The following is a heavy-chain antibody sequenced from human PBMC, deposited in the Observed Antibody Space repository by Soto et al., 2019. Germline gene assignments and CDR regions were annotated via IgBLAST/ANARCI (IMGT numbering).Heavy chain of an antibody. CDR1: GGSSSGWY. J-gene: IGHJ4*02. D-gene: IGHD1-26*01. Sequence: PSETLSLTCAVYGGSSSGWYWTWIRQSPVKGLEWIGEISSGSTNYNPSLKSRVTISADMSKNQFSLKLTSVTAADTAIYYCARGPYSRGVGATNPSNWGQGXQVTVYS. V-gene: IGHV4-34*01. CDR3: ARGPYSRGVGATNPSN. CDR2: ISSGST.